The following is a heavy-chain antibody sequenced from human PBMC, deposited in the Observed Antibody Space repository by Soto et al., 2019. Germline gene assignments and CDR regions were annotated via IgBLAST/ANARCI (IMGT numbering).Heavy chain of an antibody. CDR3: VIFRGRAYPYYYMDV. D-gene: IGHD2-21*01. J-gene: IGHJ6*03. CDR1: GFTFSTYG. Sequence: DVQLLESGGGLVQWGGSLRLSCVTSGFTFSTYGMTWVRQAPGKGLEWVSYGGSGGSRYYAESVKGRFTISRDNSKNTLSLEMNSLRAEDTATYYCVIFRGRAYPYYYMDVWGKGTTVTVSS. V-gene: IGHV3-23*01. CDR2: YGGSGGSR.